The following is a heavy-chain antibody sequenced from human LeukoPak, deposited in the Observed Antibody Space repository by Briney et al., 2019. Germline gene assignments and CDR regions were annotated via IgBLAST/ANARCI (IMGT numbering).Heavy chain of an antibody. V-gene: IGHV3-11*06. Sequence: GGSLRLSCAASGFALSDYYMSWIRQAPGKGLEWVSYISSSSIDTNNADSVKGRFTISRDNAKNSLYLQTNSLRAEDTAVYYCARDRESYFDYWGQGTLVTASS. J-gene: IGHJ4*02. CDR1: GFALSDYY. CDR3: ARDRESYFDY. CDR2: ISSSSIDT.